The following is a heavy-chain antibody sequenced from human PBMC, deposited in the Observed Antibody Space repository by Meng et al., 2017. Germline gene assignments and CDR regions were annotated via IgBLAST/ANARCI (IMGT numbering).Heavy chain of an antibody. V-gene: IGHV6-1*01. CDR1: GDRDSSNSAA. Sequence: VTLPQAGPGLAKPSQHLSLPCAISGDRDSSNSAAWNWIRQSPSRGRGWLGRTYYRSKLYNDYAVSVKSRITINPDTSKNQFSLQLNSVTPEDTAVYYCARGVVYAISYFDYWGQGTLVTVSS. CDR2: TYYRSKLYN. D-gene: IGHD2-8*02. CDR3: ARGVVYAISYFDY. J-gene: IGHJ4*02.